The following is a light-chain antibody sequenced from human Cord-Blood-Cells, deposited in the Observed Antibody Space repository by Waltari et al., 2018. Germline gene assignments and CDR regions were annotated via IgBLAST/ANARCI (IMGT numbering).Light chain of an antibody. Sequence: DIVMTQSPDSLAVSLGERATINCKSSQSVLYSSNNKNYLAWYQQKPGQPPRLLIYWASTRESGVPDRFSGSGSGTDFTLTISSLQAEYVAVYYCQQYYSTLYTFGQGTKLEI. V-gene: IGKV4-1*01. CDR2: WAS. J-gene: IGKJ2*01. CDR1: QSVLYSSNNKNY. CDR3: QQYYSTLYT.